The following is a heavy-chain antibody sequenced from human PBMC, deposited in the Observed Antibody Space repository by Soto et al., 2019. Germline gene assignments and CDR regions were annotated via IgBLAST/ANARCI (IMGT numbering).Heavy chain of an antibody. D-gene: IGHD1-26*01. J-gene: IGHJ6*02. CDR3: AKHLSAGAKDGMDV. CDR1: GFTFSSYA. V-gene: IGHV3-23*01. CDR2: ISGSGGST. Sequence: EVQLLESGGGLVQPGGSLRLSCAASGFTFSSYAMSWVRQAPGKGLEWVSAISGSGGSTYYADSVKGRFTISRDNSKNTLELQKNSLRAEDTAVDDCAKHLSAGAKDGMDVWGQGTTVTVSS.